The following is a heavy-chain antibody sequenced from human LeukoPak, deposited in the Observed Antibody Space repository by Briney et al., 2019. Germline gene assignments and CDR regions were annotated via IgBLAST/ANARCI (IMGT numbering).Heavy chain of an antibody. CDR3: ARDVGSSWLYYFDY. J-gene: IGHJ4*02. V-gene: IGHV3-11*01. Sequence: GGSLRLSCAASGFTFSDYYMSWIRQAPGKGLEWVSYISSSGSTIYYADSVKGRFTISRDNAKNSLYLQMNSLRAEGTAVYYCARDVGSSWLYYFDYWGQGTLVTVSS. D-gene: IGHD6-13*01. CDR2: ISSSGSTI. CDR1: GFTFSDYY.